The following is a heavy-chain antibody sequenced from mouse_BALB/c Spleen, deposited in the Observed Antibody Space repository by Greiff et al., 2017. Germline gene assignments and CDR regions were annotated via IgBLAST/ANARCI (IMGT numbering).Heavy chain of an antibody. D-gene: IGHD2-1*01. CDR3: ARGGNPTFDY. J-gene: IGHJ2*01. V-gene: IGHV5-17*02. CDR1: GFTFSSFG. Sequence: EVMLVESGGGLVQPGGSRKLSCAASGFTFSSFGMHWVRQAPEKGLEWVAYISSGSSTIYYADTVKGRFTISRDNTKNTLFLQMTSLRSEDTAMYYCARGGNPTFDYWGQGTTLTVSS. CDR2: ISSGSSTI.